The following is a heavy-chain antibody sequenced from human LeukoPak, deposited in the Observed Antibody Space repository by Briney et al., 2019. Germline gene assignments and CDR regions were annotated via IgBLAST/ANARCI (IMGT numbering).Heavy chain of an antibody. J-gene: IGHJ4*02. CDR1: GLIFSSYA. D-gene: IGHD3-22*01. V-gene: IGHV3-23*01. Sequence: GGSLRLSCAASGLIFSSYAVGYVRQAPGKGLEWVSAISGSGGSTYYADSVKGRFTISRDNSKNTLFLQMNSLRAGDTAVYYCAKDSLVGGWLVGYSFDSWGQGTLVTVSS. CDR2: ISGSGGST. CDR3: AKDSLVGGWLVGYSFDS.